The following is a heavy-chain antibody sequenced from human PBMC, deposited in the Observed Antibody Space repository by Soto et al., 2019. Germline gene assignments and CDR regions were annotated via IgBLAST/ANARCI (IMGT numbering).Heavy chain of an antibody. V-gene: IGHV4-59*13. CDR2: IYYSRST. CDR1: GGFTTSNY. Sequence: PSETLFLPPTVSGGFTTSNYWTLIRQPPGKGLEWIWHIYYSRSTYYNPPLKSRVSMSVDTSKNQISLNLSSVTAADTAVYYCARVFGNFWSGYHVDYWGQGTPVTVSS. J-gene: IGHJ4*02. D-gene: IGHD3-3*01. CDR3: ARVFGNFWSGYHVDY.